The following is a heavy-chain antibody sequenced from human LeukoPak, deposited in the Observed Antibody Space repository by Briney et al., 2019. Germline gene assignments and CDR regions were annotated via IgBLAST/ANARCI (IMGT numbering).Heavy chain of an antibody. V-gene: IGHV3-23*01. CDR1: GLTFSSYA. Sequence: GGSLRLSCAASGLTFSSYAMNWVRQAPGKGLEWVSTISDSGGNTYYADSVKGRFTISRDNSKNTLYLRMSSLRAEDTAIYFCARHGYNRTLLDWGQGTLVTVSS. J-gene: IGHJ4*02. CDR3: ARHGYNRTLLD. CDR2: ISDSGGNT. D-gene: IGHD1-14*01.